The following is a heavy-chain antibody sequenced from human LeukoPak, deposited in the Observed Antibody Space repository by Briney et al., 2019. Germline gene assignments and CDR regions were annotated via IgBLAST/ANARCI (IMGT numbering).Heavy chain of an antibody. CDR2: ISSSSSTI. V-gene: IGHV3-48*04. CDR1: GFTFSSYS. Sequence: PGGSLRLSCAASGFTFSSYSMNWVRQAPGKGLEWVSYISSSSSTIYYADSVKGRFTISRVNAKNSLYLQMNSLRAEDTAVYYCARDLVAEMATIRGYWYFDLWGRGTLVTVSS. J-gene: IGHJ2*01. CDR3: ARDLVAEMATIRGYWYFDL. D-gene: IGHD5-24*01.